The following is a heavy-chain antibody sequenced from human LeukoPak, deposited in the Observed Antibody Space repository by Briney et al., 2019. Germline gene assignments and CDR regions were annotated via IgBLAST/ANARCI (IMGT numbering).Heavy chain of an antibody. V-gene: IGHV4-59*01. Sequence: SETLSLTCTVSGGSIGSYYWSWIRQPPGKGLEWIGYIYYSGSTNYNPSLKSRVTISVDTSKNQFSLKLSSVTAADTAVYYCARGLDLLWISPWGQGTLVTVSS. CDR3: ARGLDLLWISP. CDR1: GGSIGSYY. J-gene: IGHJ5*02. CDR2: IYYSGST. D-gene: IGHD1-1*01.